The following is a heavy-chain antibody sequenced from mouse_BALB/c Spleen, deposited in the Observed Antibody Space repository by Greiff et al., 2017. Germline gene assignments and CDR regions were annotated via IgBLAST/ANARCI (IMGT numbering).Heavy chain of an antibody. Sequence: EVKLVESGPSLVKPSQTLSLTCSVTGDSITSGYWNWIRKFPGNKLEYMGYISYSGSTYYNPSLKSRISITRDTSKNQYYLQLNSVTTEDTATYYCARYYDYDYYAMDYWGQGTSVTVSS. CDR3: ARYYDYDYYAMDY. CDR1: GDSITSGY. V-gene: IGHV3-8*02. CDR2: ISYSGST. D-gene: IGHD2-4*01. J-gene: IGHJ4*01.